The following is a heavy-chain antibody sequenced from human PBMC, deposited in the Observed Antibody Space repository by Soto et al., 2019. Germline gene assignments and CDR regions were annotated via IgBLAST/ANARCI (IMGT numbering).Heavy chain of an antibody. J-gene: IGHJ6*02. CDR3: ARAYGSGYMDV. CDR2: INVYNGNT. Sequence: ASVKVSCKASGYTFTNYGISWVRQAPGQGLEWMGWINVYNGNTKYAQKVQGRVTMTTDTSTSTAYMELRSLRSDDTAVYYCARAYGSGYMDVWGQGTTVTVSS. V-gene: IGHV1-18*01. D-gene: IGHD3-10*01. CDR1: GYTFTNYG.